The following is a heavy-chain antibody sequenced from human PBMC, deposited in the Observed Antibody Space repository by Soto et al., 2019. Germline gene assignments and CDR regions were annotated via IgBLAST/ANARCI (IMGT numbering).Heavy chain of an antibody. CDR2: IYYSGRT. Sequence: SETLSLTCTVSGDSVTSGNYYWSWIRQPPGKGLEWIGYIYYSGRTNYNPSLKSRGTISVDTSKNQFSLKLSSVTDADTAVYYCARVLRVWRHASTAAGTFDYWGQGTLVIFAS. V-gene: IGHV4-61*01. CDR1: GDSVTSGNYY. D-gene: IGHD6-13*01. CDR3: ARVLRVWRHASTAAGTFDY. J-gene: IGHJ4*02.